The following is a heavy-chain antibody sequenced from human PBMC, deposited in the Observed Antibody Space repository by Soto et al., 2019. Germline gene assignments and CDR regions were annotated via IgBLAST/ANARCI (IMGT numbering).Heavy chain of an antibody. D-gene: IGHD3-22*01. J-gene: IGHJ4*02. CDR2: IYPGDSDT. Sequence: PGESLKISCKGSGYSFTSYWIGWVRQMPGKGLEWMGIIYPGDSDTRYSPSFQGQVTISADKSISTAYLQWSSLKASDTAMYYCARSAYYYASSGYPAPFDYWGQGTLVTVSS. CDR3: ARSAYYYASSGYPAPFDY. V-gene: IGHV5-51*01. CDR1: GYSFTSYW.